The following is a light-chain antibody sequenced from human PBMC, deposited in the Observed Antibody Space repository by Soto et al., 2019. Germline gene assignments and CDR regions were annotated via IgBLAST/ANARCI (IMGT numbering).Light chain of an antibody. CDR2: CAS. J-gene: IGKJ4*02. V-gene: IGKV3D-15*01. CDR1: QSIXTN. CDR3: QQYYSDTRT. Sequence: LTQCTADLSLSPGETATLPCRARQSIXTNLVWYQQKLGQAPRVLTACASTKATGSPARFSGSGSATEFTLTISSRQSEYFVNYYFQQYYSDTRTFGGGTKVDIK.